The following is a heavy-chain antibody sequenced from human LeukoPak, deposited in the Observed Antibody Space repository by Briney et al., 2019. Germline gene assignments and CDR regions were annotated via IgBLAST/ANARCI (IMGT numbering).Heavy chain of an antibody. J-gene: IGHJ3*01. CDR1: GFTFSSHW. Sequence: GGSLRLSCAASGFTFSSHWMTWVRQAPGKRLEWVANIKEDGSEKYHVDPVKGRFTISRANSKNSLSLQMNSLRAEDTAVYYCARDSLSCTYFDFRGDAYDVWGQGTMVTVSS. V-gene: IGHV3-7*01. D-gene: IGHD3-9*01. CDR2: IKEDGSEK. CDR3: ARDSLSCTYFDFRGDAYDV.